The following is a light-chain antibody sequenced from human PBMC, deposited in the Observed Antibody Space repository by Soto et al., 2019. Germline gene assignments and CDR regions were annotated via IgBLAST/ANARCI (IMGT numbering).Light chain of an antibody. Sequence: QSSLSPLASVSGEPGQSLSFYCTATSSDDRGYNYVSWYQQHPGKAPKLMLYDVSNRHSGVSNRFSGSKSVNTASLTISGLQPEDEADYYCSSYTSSSTLLYVFGTGTKVTVL. CDR3: SSYTSSSTLLYV. CDR1: SSDDRGYNY. V-gene: IGLV2-14*01. CDR2: DVS. J-gene: IGLJ1*01.